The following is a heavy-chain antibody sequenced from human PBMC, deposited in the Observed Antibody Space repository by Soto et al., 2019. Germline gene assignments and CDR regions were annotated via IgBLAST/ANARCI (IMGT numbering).Heavy chain of an antibody. Sequence: PSETLSLTCTVSGGSVSSGSYYWSWIRQPPGKGLEWIGYIYYSGSTNYNPSLKSRVTISVDTSKNQFSLKLSSVTAADTAVYYCARSARYSSSWVKVYYGMDVWGQGTTVTVSS. CDR3: ARSARYSSSWVKVYYGMDV. V-gene: IGHV4-61*01. D-gene: IGHD6-13*01. CDR1: GGSVSSGSYY. J-gene: IGHJ6*02. CDR2: IYYSGST.